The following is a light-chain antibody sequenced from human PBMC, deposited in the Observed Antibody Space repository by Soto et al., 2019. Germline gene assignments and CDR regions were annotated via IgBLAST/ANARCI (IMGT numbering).Light chain of an antibody. CDR2: LGS. J-gene: IGKJ5*01. CDR3: MQALQTSIT. CDR1: QSLLHSNGYNY. Sequence: DIVMTQSPLSLPVTPGEPASISCRSSQSLLHSNGYNYLDWYLQKPGQSPQLLIYLGSNRASGVPDRFSGSGSGTDFTLKISRVEAADVGVYYCMQALQTSITFGQGTRLEIK. V-gene: IGKV2-28*01.